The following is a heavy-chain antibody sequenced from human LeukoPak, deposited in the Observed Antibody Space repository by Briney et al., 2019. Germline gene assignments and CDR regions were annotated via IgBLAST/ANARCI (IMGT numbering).Heavy chain of an antibody. V-gene: IGHV1-46*01. Sequence: ASVKVSCKASGYTFTSYYMHWVRQAPGQGLEWMGIINPSGGSTSYAQKFQGRVTMTRDMSTSTVYMELSSLRSEDTAVYYCAREPGYSNMGNWFDPWGQGTLVTVSS. D-gene: IGHD4-11*01. CDR3: AREPGYSNMGNWFDP. J-gene: IGHJ5*02. CDR1: GYTFTSYY. CDR2: INPSGGST.